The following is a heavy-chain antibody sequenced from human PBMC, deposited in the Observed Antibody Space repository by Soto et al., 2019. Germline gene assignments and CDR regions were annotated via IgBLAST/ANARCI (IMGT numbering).Heavy chain of an antibody. CDR2: IYHSGST. V-gene: IGHV4-4*02. D-gene: IGHD3-22*01. Sequence: SETLSLTCAVSGGSISSSNWWSWVRQPPGKGLEWIGEIYHSGSTNYNPSLKSRVPISVDKSKNQFSLKLSPVTAADTAVYFCARVDFADHYDRSCNCGTSYRIDVWGQGTMVTVSS. J-gene: IGHJ6*02. CDR1: GGSISSSNW. CDR3: ARVDFADHYDRSCNCGTSYRIDV.